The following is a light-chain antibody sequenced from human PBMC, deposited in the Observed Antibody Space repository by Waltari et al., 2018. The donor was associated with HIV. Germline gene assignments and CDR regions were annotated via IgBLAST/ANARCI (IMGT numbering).Light chain of an antibody. CDR1: SSNIGAGYD. V-gene: IGLV1-40*01. Sequence: QSVLTQPPSVSGAPGQRVTISCTGTSSNIGAGYDVHWYQQLPGTAPQLLIYANLPRPSGVPDRFSVSKSATSASLAITGLQAEDEADYFCQSYDSSLSAYVVFGGGTKLTVL. J-gene: IGLJ2*01. CDR3: QSYDSSLSAYVV. CDR2: ANL.